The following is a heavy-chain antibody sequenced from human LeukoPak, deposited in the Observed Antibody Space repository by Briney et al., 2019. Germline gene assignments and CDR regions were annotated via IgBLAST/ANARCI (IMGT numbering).Heavy chain of an antibody. CDR2: ISSSGSTI. V-gene: IGHV3-48*03. CDR3: AKDRSTSFIDY. J-gene: IGHJ4*02. Sequence: GGSLRLSCAASGFTFSSYEMNWVRQAPGKGLEWVSYISSSGSTIYYADSVKGRFTISRDNSKNTLYLQMNSLRAEDTAVYYCAKDRSTSFIDYWGQGTLVTVSS. D-gene: IGHD2-2*01. CDR1: GFTFSSYE.